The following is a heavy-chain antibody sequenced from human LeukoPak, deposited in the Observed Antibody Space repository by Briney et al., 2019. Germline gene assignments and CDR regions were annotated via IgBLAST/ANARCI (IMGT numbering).Heavy chain of an antibody. CDR3: ARVGYPVYYYYMDV. CDR1: GYSFSSYN. J-gene: IGHJ6*03. D-gene: IGHD6-13*01. Sequence: ASVKVPCKASGYSFSSYNMNWVRQAPGQGLEWMGWINTNTGNPRYAQGFTGRFVFSLDTSVSTAYLQISSLKAEDTAVYYCARVGYPVYYYYMDVWGKGTTVTVSS. CDR2: INTNTGNP. V-gene: IGHV7-4-1*02.